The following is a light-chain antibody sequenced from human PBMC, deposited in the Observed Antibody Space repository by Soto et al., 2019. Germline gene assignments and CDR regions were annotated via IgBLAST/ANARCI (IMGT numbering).Light chain of an antibody. CDR2: RGS. CDR1: QHIRGNE. CDR3: QDYGTSAPWT. V-gene: IGKV3-20*01. Sequence: EVVLTQSPGTLSLSPGERATLSCRASQHIRGNELAWYQQKPGQAPRILIYRGSSRATGIPDRFSGRGSGTDFTLTISRLEPEDFAVYYCQDYGTSAPWTFGQGTKVEIK. J-gene: IGKJ1*01.